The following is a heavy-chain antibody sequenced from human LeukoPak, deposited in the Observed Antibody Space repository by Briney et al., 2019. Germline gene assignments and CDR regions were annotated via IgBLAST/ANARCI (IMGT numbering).Heavy chain of an antibody. J-gene: IGHJ4*02. CDR3: ARQRKSSDILRFDC. Sequence: SETLSLTCIVSGGSISSYYWNWIRQSAGKGLEWIGRFYSSVSTDYNPSLKRRVTMSADTSKNQFSLKLSSVTAADTAVYYCARQRKSSDILRFDCWGQGTLVTVSS. CDR1: GGSISSYY. CDR2: FYSSVST. D-gene: IGHD2-21*01. V-gene: IGHV4-4*07.